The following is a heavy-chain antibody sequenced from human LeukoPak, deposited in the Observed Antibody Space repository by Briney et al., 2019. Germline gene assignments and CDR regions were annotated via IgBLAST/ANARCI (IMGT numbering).Heavy chain of an antibody. CDR2: IYHSGST. CDR1: GYSISSGYY. Sequence: SETLSPTCAVSGYSISSGYYWGWIRQPPGKGLEWIGSIYHSGSTYYNPSLKSRVTISVDTSKNQFSLKLSSVTAADTAVYYCARETPDDPIAPPRPGYAFDIWGQVTMVTVSS. V-gene: IGHV4-38-2*02. CDR3: ARETPDDPIAPPRPGYAFDI. D-gene: IGHD3-16*02. J-gene: IGHJ3*02.